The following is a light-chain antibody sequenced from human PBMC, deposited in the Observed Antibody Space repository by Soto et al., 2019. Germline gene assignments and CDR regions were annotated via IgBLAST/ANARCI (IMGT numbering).Light chain of an antibody. CDR3: QQYNNWPPYT. CDR2: GAS. Sequence: EIVMTQSPATLSVSPGERVTLSCRASQSVSSNLAWYQQKPGQAPRLLIYGASTRATGIPARFSGSGSGTEFTPTISSLQSEDCAVYYCQQYNNWPPYTFGQGTKLEIK. CDR1: QSVSSN. J-gene: IGKJ2*01. V-gene: IGKV3-15*01.